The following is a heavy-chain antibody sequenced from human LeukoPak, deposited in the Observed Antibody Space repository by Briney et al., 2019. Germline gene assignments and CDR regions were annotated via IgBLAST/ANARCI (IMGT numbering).Heavy chain of an antibody. CDR3: ARDYSASGTYAFDI. D-gene: IGHD3-10*01. CDR1: GFTFSDYY. CDR2: ISSSGSTI. V-gene: IGHV3-11*01. J-gene: IGHJ3*02. Sequence: GGSLRLSCAASGFTFSDYYMSWIRQAPGKGLEWVSYISSSGSTIYYADSVKGRFTISRDNAKNSLYLQMNSLRAEDTAVYYCARDYSASGTYAFDIWGQGTMVTVSS.